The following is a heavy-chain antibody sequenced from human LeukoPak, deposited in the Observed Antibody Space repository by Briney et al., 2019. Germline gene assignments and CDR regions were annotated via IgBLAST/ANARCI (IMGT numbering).Heavy chain of an antibody. V-gene: IGHV3-48*03. CDR1: GFTFSSYE. CDR3: AELGITMIGGV. CDR2: ISSSGSTI. J-gene: IGHJ6*04. Sequence: GGSLRLSCAASGFTFSSYEMNWVRQAGGRGLGWVSYISSSGSTIYCADSVKGRFTISRDNANNSLYLQMNSLRAEDTAVYYCAELGITMIGGVWGKGTTVTISS. D-gene: IGHD3-10*02.